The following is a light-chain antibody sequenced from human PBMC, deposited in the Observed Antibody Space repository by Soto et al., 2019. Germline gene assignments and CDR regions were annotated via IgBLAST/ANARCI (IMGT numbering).Light chain of an antibody. V-gene: IGLV2-23*02. Sequence: QSALTQPASVSGSPGQSITISCTGTSNVVGSYDLVSWYQQRPGKAPKLMIYEVTKRPSGVSNRFSGSKSGNTASLTISGLQAEDEADYYCCSYAGINTFEVFGSGTKVTVL. CDR2: EVT. CDR1: SNVVGSYDL. J-gene: IGLJ1*01. CDR3: CSYAGINTFEV.